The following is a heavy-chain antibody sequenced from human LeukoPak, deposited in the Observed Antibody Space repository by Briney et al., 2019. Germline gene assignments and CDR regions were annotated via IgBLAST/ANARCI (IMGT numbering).Heavy chain of an antibody. D-gene: IGHD2-8*02. CDR2: INPSSGST. V-gene: IGHV1-46*01. CDR1: GYTFTSYY. CDR3: ARHSLVDAFDI. Sequence: ASVKVSCKASGYTFTSYYMHWVRQAPGQGFEWMGIINPSSGSTSYAQKFQGRVTMTRDTSTSTVYMELSSLRSEDTAVYYCARHSLVDAFDIWGQGTMVTVSS. J-gene: IGHJ3*02.